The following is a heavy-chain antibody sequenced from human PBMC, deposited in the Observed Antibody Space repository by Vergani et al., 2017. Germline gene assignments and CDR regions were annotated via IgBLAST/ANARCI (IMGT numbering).Heavy chain of an antibody. CDR2: IDLVDDK. CDR1: GFSPSTSGMR. CDR3: ARSTNWGSSGFDY. J-gene: IGHJ4*02. V-gene: IGHV2-70*04. Sequence: QVTLKESGPALVKRTQTLTLTCTFSGFSPSTSGMRVSWIRQPPGKALEWLARIDLVDDKFSSTSLKTRLTISKDTSKNQVVLTMTNMYPVDTATYYCARSTNWGSSGFDYWGQGTLVTVSS. D-gene: IGHD7-27*01.